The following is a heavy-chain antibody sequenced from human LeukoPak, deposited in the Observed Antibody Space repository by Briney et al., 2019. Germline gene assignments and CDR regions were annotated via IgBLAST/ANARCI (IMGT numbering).Heavy chain of an antibody. CDR1: GFTFSTYA. Sequence: GGSLRLSCAASGFTFSTYAMSWVRQAPGKGLEWVSGISDSDSGTYYADSVKGRFTISRDNSKNTLYLQMNSLRAEDTAVYYCAKDLLLWFGESGNAFDIWGQGTMVTVSS. CDR2: ISDSDSGT. V-gene: IGHV3-23*01. CDR3: AKDLLLWFGESGNAFDI. J-gene: IGHJ3*02. D-gene: IGHD3-10*01.